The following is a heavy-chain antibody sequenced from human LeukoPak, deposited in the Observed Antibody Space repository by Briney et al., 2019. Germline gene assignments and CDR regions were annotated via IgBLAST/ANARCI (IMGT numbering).Heavy chain of an antibody. Sequence: PGGSLRLSCAASGLTFSSYEMNWVRQAPGKGLEWVSYIGSSGTTYYADSVKGRFTISRDNAKNALYLQMNSLRAEDTTVYYCARSGYSGRYPAYFDYWGQGTLVTVSS. J-gene: IGHJ4*02. CDR2: IGSSGTT. V-gene: IGHV3-48*03. CDR1: GLTFSSYE. CDR3: ARSGYSGRYPAYFDY. D-gene: IGHD1-26*01.